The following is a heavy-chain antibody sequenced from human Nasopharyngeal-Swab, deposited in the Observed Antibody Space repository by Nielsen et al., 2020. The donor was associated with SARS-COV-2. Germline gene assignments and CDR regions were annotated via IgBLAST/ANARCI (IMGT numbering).Heavy chain of an antibody. J-gene: IGHJ6*02. V-gene: IGHV3-21*01. CDR3: ARDRSNWGSYYYYYGMDV. CDR1: GFTFSSYN. D-gene: IGHD7-27*01. Sequence: GESLKISCAASGFTFSSYNMNWVRQAPGKGLEWVSSISSSSTYIYYADSVKGRFTISRDNAKNSLYLQMSILRAEDTAVYYCARDRSNWGSYYYYYGMDVWGQGTTVTVSS. CDR2: ISSSSTYI.